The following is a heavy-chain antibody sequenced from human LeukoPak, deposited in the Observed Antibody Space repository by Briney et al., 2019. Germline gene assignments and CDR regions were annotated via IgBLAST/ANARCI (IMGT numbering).Heavy chain of an antibody. D-gene: IGHD2-21*02. Sequence: GGSLRLSCAASGFTFSSYSMNWVRQAPGKGLEWVSSISSSSSYIYYADSVKGRFTISGDNAKNSLYLQMNSLRAEDTAVYYCARVPGPHGDCGGDCYSLPWGQGTLVTVSS. CDR1: GFTFSSYS. J-gene: IGHJ5*02. V-gene: IGHV3-21*04. CDR3: ARVPGPHGDCGGDCYSLP. CDR2: ISSSSSYI.